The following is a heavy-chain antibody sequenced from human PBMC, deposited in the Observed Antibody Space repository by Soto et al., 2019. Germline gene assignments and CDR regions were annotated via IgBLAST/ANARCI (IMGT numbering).Heavy chain of an antibody. V-gene: IGHV3-30*03. CDR3: ATPSLRDAKYYFDY. Sequence: QVQLVESGGGVVQPGRSLRLSCAASGFTFSSYGMHWVRQAPGKGLEWVAVISYDGSNKYYADSVKGRFTISRDNSKNTLYLQMNSLRAEDTAVYYCATPSLRDAKYYFDYWGQGTLVTVSS. CDR2: ISYDGSNK. J-gene: IGHJ4*02. D-gene: IGHD2-15*01. CDR1: GFTFSSYG.